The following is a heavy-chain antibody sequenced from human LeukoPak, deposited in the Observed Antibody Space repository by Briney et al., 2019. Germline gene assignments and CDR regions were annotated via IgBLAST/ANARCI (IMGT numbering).Heavy chain of an antibody. CDR1: GGSISSYY. D-gene: IGHD3-22*01. CDR3: AREAWNYYDSSGYYSY. J-gene: IGHJ4*02. CDR2: IYYSGST. V-gene: IGHV4-59*12. Sequence: SETLSLTCTVSGGSISSYYWSWIRQPPGKGLEWIGYIYYSGSTNYNPSLKSRVTISVDTSKNQFSLKLSSVTAADTAVYYCAREAWNYYDSSGYYSYWGQGTLVTVSS.